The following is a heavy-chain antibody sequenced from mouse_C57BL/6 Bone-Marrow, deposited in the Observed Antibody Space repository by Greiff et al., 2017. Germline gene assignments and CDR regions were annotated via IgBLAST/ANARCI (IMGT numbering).Heavy chain of an antibody. Sequence: QVQLQQPGAELVMPGASVKLSCKASGYTFTSYCMHWVKQRPGQGLEWIGEIDPSDSYTNYNQKFKGKSTLTVDKSSSTAYMQLSSLTSEDSAVYYCAREGYYGSSLYYFDYWGQGTTLTVSS. J-gene: IGHJ2*01. V-gene: IGHV1-69*01. D-gene: IGHD1-1*01. CDR1: GYTFTSYC. CDR3: AREGYYGSSLYYFDY. CDR2: IDPSDSYT.